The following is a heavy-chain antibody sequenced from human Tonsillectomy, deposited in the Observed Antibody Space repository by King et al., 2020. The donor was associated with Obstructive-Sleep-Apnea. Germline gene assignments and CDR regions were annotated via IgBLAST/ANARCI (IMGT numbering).Heavy chain of an antibody. Sequence: VQLQQWGAGLLKPSETLSLTCSVYGGSFSDYYWSWIRQPPGKGLEWIWEINHSGSTTYNPSLKSRVTISVDMSKNQFSLKLTSVTAADTAVYYCARGSGAADVNWFDPWGQGALVTVSS. CDR1: GGSFSDYY. V-gene: IGHV4-34*01. CDR3: ARGSGAADVNWFDP. D-gene: IGHD6-13*01. J-gene: IGHJ5*02. CDR2: INHSGST.